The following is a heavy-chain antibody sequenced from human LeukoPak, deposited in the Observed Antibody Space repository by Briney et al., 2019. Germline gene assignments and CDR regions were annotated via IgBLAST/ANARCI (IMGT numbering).Heavy chain of an antibody. D-gene: IGHD4-11*01. V-gene: IGHV3-15*07. CDR1: GFTVSNAW. Sequence: GGSLRLSCAASGFTVSNAWMNWVRQAPGKGLEWVGRIKSKTDGGTTDYAAPVKGRFTISRDDSKNTLFLQMNSLKTEDTAVYYCTHYTVTTSFDYRGQGTLVTVSS. CDR3: THYTVTTSFDY. J-gene: IGHJ4*02. CDR2: IKSKTDGGTT.